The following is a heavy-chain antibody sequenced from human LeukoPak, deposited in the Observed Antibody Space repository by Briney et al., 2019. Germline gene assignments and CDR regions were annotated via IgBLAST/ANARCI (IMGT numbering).Heavy chain of an antibody. J-gene: IGHJ3*02. Sequence: GGSLRLSCAASGFTFDDYAMHWVRQAPGKGLEWVSGISWNSGSIGYADPVKGRFTISRDNAKNSLYLQMNSLRAEDTALYYCAKGGYYFRAFDIWGQGTMVTVSS. CDR3: AKGGYYFRAFDI. CDR2: ISWNSGSI. D-gene: IGHD3-3*01. CDR1: GFTFDDYA. V-gene: IGHV3-9*01.